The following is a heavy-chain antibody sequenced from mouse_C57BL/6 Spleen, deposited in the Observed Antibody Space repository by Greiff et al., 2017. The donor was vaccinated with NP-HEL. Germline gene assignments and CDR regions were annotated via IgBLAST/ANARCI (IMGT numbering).Heavy chain of an antibody. D-gene: IGHD1-1*01. CDR3: APLYYGNAMDY. CDR2: INPSSGYT. Sequence: QVQLQQSGAELAKPGASVKLSCKASGYTFTSYWMHWVKQRPGQGLEWIGYINPSSGYTKYNQKFKDKATLTADKSSSTAYMQLSSLTYEDYAVYYCAPLYYGNAMDYWGQGTSVTVSS. CDR1: GYTFTSYW. J-gene: IGHJ4*01. V-gene: IGHV1-7*01.